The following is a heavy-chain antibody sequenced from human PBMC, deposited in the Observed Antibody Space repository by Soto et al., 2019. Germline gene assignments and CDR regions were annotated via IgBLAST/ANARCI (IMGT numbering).Heavy chain of an antibody. D-gene: IGHD6-19*01. Sequence: EVRLLESGGGLVQPGGSLRLSCAASGFTFSSYAVSWVRQAPGKGLEWVSGISGSGDSTYYADSVKGRFTISRDNSKHTLYLQMNSLRAEDTAVYYCAKGVPGIAVAGTGYFQHWGQGTLVTVS. V-gene: IGHV3-23*01. CDR1: GFTFSSYA. CDR2: ISGSGDST. J-gene: IGHJ1*01. CDR3: AKGVPGIAVAGTGYFQH.